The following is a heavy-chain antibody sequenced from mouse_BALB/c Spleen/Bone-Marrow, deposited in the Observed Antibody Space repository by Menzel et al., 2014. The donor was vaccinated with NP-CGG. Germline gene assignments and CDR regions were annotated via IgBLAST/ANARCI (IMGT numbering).Heavy chain of an antibody. CDR2: IGIGGST. J-gene: IGHJ2*01. V-gene: IGHV2-9*02. CDR1: GFSLTDYG. D-gene: IGHD1-1*01. Sequence: VQLVESGPGLVAPSQSLSTTCTVSGFSLTDYGVHWVRQPPGKGLEWLGIIGIGGSTNYNSALMSRLSIDKDNSKSQVFLKMNSLQTDDTAMYYCARASYYYGSGYDYWGQGTTLTVSS. CDR3: ARASYYYGSGYDY.